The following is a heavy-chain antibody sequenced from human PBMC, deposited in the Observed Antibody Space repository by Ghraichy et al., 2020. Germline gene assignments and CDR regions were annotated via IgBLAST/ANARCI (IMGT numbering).Heavy chain of an antibody. CDR2: INHSGST. Sequence: LSLTCAVYGGSFSGYYWSWIRQPPGKGLEWIGEINHSGSTNYNPSLKSRVTISVDTSKNQFSLKLSSVTAADTAVYYCARGNPSGHDYVWGSYRKPIYYFDYWGQGTLVTVSS. J-gene: IGHJ4*02. CDR3: ARGNPSGHDYVWGSYRKPIYYFDY. CDR1: GGSFSGYY. D-gene: IGHD3-16*02. V-gene: IGHV4-34*01.